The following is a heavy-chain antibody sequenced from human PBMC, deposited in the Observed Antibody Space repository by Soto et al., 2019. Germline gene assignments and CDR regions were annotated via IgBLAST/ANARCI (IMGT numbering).Heavy chain of an antibody. V-gene: IGHV3-23*01. CDR2: ISGSGGST. Sequence: GGSLRLSCAASGFTFSSYAMSWVRQAPGKGLEWVSAISGSGGSTYYADCVKGRFTISRDNSKNTLYLQMNSLRAEDTAVYYCAKASLYSSSCFDYWGQGTLVTVSS. J-gene: IGHJ4*02. CDR1: GFTFSSYA. D-gene: IGHD6-13*01. CDR3: AKASLYSSSCFDY.